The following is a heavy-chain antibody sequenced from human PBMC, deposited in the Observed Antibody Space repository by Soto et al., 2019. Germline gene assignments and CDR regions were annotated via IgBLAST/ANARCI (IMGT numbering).Heavy chain of an antibody. V-gene: IGHV4-59*01. J-gene: IGHJ3*02. CDR2: IYYSGST. CDR1: GGSISSYY. D-gene: IGHD3-10*01. Sequence: SETLSLTCTVSGGSISSYYWSWIRQPPGKGLEWIGYIYYSGSTNYNPSLKSRVTISVDTSKNQFSLKLSSVTAADTAVYYCARSRGGAFDIWRQGTMVTVSS. CDR3: ARSRGGAFDI.